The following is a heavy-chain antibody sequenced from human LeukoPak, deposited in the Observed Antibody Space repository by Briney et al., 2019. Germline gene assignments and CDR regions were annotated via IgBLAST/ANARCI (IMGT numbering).Heavy chain of an antibody. CDR2: INHSGST. J-gene: IGHJ4*02. V-gene: IGHV4-34*01. Sequence: SETLSLTCAVCGGSFSGYYWSWIRQPPGKGLEWIGEINHSGSTNYNPSLKSRVTMSVDTSKNQFSLKLSSVTAADTAVYFCARESNVRRGYSYGYDYWGQGTLVTVSS. CDR3: ARESNVRRGYSYGYDY. D-gene: IGHD5-18*01. CDR1: GGSFSGYY.